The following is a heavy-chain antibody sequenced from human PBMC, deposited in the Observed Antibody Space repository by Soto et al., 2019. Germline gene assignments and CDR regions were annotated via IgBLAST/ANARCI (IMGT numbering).Heavy chain of an antibody. Sequence: GGSLRLSCAASGFTFSSYAMHWVRQAPGKGLEWVAVISYDGSNKYYADSVKGRFTISRDNSKNTLFLQMNSLRAEDTALYFRPKRNAGVYWGLATLVTVSS. CDR1: GFTFSSYA. CDR2: ISYDGSNK. J-gene: IGHJ4*02. CDR3: PKRNAGVY. V-gene: IGHV3-30-3*02. D-gene: IGHD7-27*01.